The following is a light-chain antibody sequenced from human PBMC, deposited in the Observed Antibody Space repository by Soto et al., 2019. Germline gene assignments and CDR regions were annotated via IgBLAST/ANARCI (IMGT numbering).Light chain of an antibody. CDR1: QDISVD. V-gene: IGKV1-27*01. J-gene: IGKJ5*01. Sequence: DIQMTQSPSSLSASVGDRVTITCRASQDISVDLAWYQQKPGKVPKLLIYSASTLQSGVPSRFSGSGSGTDFPLTISSLQPEYVATYYCQKFNTAPLTVRQGTRLEIK. CDR3: QKFNTAPLT. CDR2: SAS.